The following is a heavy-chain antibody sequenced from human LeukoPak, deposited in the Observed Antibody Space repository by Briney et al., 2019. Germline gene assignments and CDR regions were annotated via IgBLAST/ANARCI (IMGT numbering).Heavy chain of an antibody. CDR1: GFTFSSYA. V-gene: IGHV3-23*01. J-gene: IGHJ4*02. D-gene: IGHD3-22*01. CDR2: ISGGGGTT. Sequence: GGSLRLSCAASGFTFSSYAMNWVRQAPGKGLEWVSAISGGGGTTYYADSVKGRFTISRDNSKNTLYLQMSSLRAEDTAVYYCVKGHDSSGYYLSYFDYWGQGALVTVSS. CDR3: VKGHDSSGYYLSYFDY.